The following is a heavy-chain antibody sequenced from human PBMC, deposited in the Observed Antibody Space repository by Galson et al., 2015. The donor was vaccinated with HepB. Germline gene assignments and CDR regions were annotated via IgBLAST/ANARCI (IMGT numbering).Heavy chain of an antibody. V-gene: IGHV1-3*01. CDR2: INAGNGNT. D-gene: IGHD3-22*01. J-gene: IGHJ6*03. Sequence: SVKVSCKASGYTFTSYAMHWVRRAPGQRLEWMGWINAGNGNTKYSQKFQGRVTITRDTSASTAYMELSSLRSEDTAVYYCARGYRYYDSSGYYPSWYYYYYMDVWGKGTTVTVSS. CDR1: GYTFTSYA. CDR3: ARGYRYYDSSGYYPSWYYYYYMDV.